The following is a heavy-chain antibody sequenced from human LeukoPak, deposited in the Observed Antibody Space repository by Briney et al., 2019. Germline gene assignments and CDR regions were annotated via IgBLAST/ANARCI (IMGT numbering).Heavy chain of an antibody. V-gene: IGHV1-18*01. CDR2: ISAYNGNT. J-gene: IGHJ3*02. CDR3: ARLLRFLEWSQPPVAFDI. CDR1: GYTFSSYG. Sequence: GASVKVSCKASGYTFSSYGISWVRQAPGQGLEWMGWISAYNGNTNYAQKLQGRVTMTTDTSTSTAYMELRSLRSDDTAVYYCARLLRFLEWSQPPVAFDIWGQGTMVTVSS. D-gene: IGHD3-3*01.